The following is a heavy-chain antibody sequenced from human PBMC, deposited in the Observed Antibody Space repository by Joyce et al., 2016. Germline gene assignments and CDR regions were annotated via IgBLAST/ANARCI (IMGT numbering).Heavy chain of an antibody. J-gene: IGHJ4*02. CDR3: ARHFQSAVDSTRPSYYFDL. CDR2: IDPSDSFT. V-gene: IGHV5-10-1*03. Sequence: EVQLVQSGAEVKRSGEPLRISCEGSGYNFANYWISWVRQTPGKGLEWIGRIDPSDSFTTSNPAFQGKVTISIDTSKTTAYLQWSSLKASDTAIYFCARHFQSAVDSTRPSYYFDLWGQGAQVIVSS. CDR1: GYNFANYW. D-gene: IGHD3-3*02.